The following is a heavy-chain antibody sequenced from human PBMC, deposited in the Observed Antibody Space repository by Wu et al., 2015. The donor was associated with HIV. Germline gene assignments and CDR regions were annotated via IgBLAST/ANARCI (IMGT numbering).Heavy chain of an antibody. CDR1: GYSFTGYY. CDR2: INPNSGST. Sequence: QVQLVQSGAEVKKPGASMKVSCKASGYSFTGYYMHWVRQAPGQGLEWMGWINPNSGSTKYVEKFQGRVTMTRDTSISTAYMELSRLRSDDTAMYYCAEGVXAADYYYYMDVVGTKGTTVTVSS. J-gene: IGHJ6*03. V-gene: IGHV1-2*02. D-gene: IGHD6-13*01. CDR3: AEGVXAADYYYYMDV.